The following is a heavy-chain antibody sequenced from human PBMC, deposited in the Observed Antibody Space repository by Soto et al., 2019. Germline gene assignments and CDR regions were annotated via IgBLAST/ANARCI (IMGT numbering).Heavy chain of an antibody. CDR3: ARFSGGFSTTFYS. J-gene: IGHJ5*01. D-gene: IGHD1-1*01. Sequence: PSETLSLTCAVYGGSFSGYYWSWIRQPPGKGLEWIGEINYSGSTNYNPSLTSRVTMSVDTSKNQFSLELSSVTAADTAVYFCARFSGGFSTTFYSWGHGILVTVSS. CDR1: GGSFSGYY. CDR2: INYSGST. V-gene: IGHV4-34*01.